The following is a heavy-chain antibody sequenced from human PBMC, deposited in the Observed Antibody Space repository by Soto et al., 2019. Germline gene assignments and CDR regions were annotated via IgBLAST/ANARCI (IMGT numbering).Heavy chain of an antibody. V-gene: IGHV4-31*03. CDR3: ARRALTQCINGVCYKDGFWDY. CDR1: GGSVSSGGYY. D-gene: IGHD2-8*01. J-gene: IGHJ4*02. CDR2: IYYSGTT. Sequence: SENLSLTCTVSGGSVSSGGYYWSWIRQHPGTGLEWIGYIYYSGTTYFNPSLKSRASISLDTSKNEFSLELTSVPAADTAVYYCARRALTQCINGVCYKDGFWDYWGQGALVTVS.